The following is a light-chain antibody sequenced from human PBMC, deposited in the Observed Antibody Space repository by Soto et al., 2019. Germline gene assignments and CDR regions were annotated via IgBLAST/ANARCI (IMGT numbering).Light chain of an antibody. Sequence: DIQMTQSPSSLSAFVGDRVTITCRASQTISSHLNWYQQKPGKAPKLLIFAASKLQSGVPSRFTGSGSGTDFTLTITTLQPEDFATYYCQQNYNAPRTFGGGTNVEVK. J-gene: IGKJ4*01. CDR1: QTISSH. V-gene: IGKV1-39*01. CDR3: QQNYNAPRT. CDR2: AAS.